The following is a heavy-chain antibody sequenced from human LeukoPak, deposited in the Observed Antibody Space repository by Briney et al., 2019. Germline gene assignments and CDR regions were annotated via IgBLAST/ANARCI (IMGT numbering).Heavy chain of an antibody. D-gene: IGHD3-22*01. J-gene: IGHJ4*02. Sequence: GGSLRLSCAASGFTFSSYAMSWVRQAPGKGLEWVSAISGSGGSTYYADSVKGGFTISRDNSKNTLYLQMNSLRAEDTAVYYCAKVTYYYDSSGYADYWGQGTLVTVSS. CDR1: GFTFSSYA. CDR2: ISGSGGST. CDR3: AKVTYYYDSSGYADY. V-gene: IGHV3-23*01.